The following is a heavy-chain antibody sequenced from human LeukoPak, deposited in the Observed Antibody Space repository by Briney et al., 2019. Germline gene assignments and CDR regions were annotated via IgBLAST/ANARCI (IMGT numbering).Heavy chain of an antibody. Sequence: GRSLRLSCAASGFTFSSYAMHWVRQSPGKGLEWVSAMSGSGGSTYYADSVKGRFTISRDNAKNSLYLQMNSLRAEDTAVYYCARDGGGTTYYYYYMDVWGKGTTVTVSS. J-gene: IGHJ6*03. CDR2: MSGSGGST. CDR1: GFTFSSYA. CDR3: ARDGGGTTYYYYYMDV. V-gene: IGHV3-23*01. D-gene: IGHD1-7*01.